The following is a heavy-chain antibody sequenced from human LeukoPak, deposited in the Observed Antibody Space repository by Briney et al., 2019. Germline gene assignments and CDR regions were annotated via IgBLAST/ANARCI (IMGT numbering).Heavy chain of an antibody. J-gene: IGHJ3*02. D-gene: IGHD6-13*01. CDR1: GGSISSSSYY. CDR2: IYYSGST. Sequence: PSETLSLTCTVSGGSISSSSYYWGWIRQPPGKGLEWIASIYYSGSTYYKPSLKGRVTISVDTSTNQFSLKLSSVTAADTAVYYCAREHIAAARMGHAFDIWGQGTMVTVSS. CDR3: AREHIAAARMGHAFDI. V-gene: IGHV4-39*07.